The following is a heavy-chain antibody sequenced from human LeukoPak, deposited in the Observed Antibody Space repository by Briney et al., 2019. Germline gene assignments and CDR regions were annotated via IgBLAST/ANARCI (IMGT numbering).Heavy chain of an antibody. CDR3: AKDQERWLQSHFDY. J-gene: IGHJ4*02. CDR2: ISWNSGSI. CDR1: GFTFDDYA. Sequence: GGSLRLSCAASGFTFDDYAMHWVRQAPGEGLEWVSGISWNSGSIGYADSVKGRFTISRDNAKNSLYLQMNSLRAEDTALYYCAKDQERWLQSHFDYWGQGTLVTVSS. D-gene: IGHD5-24*01. V-gene: IGHV3-9*01.